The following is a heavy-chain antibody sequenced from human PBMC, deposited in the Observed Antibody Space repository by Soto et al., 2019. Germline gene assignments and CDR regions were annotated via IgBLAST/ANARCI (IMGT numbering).Heavy chain of an antibody. J-gene: IGHJ3*02. D-gene: IGHD2-21*02. CDR2: IRSKANSYAT. CDR3: TGHFVTVIGNDVFDI. V-gene: IGHV3-73*02. Sequence: EVQLVESGGGLVQPGGSLKLSCAASGFTFSGSAMHWVRQASGKGLEWVGRIRSKANSYATAYAASVKGRFTISRDDSKNKAYLQMTSWKTEDTAVYYCTGHFVTVIGNDVFDIWGQGKMVTVSS. CDR1: GFTFSGSA.